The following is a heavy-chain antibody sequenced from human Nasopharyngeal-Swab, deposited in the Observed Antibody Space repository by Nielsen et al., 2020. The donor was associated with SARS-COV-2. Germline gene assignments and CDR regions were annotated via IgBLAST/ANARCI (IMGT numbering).Heavy chain of an antibody. CDR2: ISYDGSNK. CDR3: AKCSSRCYALHY. Sequence: LSLTCAASGFTFSHYGMHWVRQAPGKGLEWVAAISYDGSNKRYVDTVKGRFTISRDNSNSTLYLEVDSLRAEDTAVYYCAKCSSRCYALHYWGQGTLVTVSS. V-gene: IGHV3-30*18. D-gene: IGHD2-2*01. CDR1: GFTFSHYG. J-gene: IGHJ4*02.